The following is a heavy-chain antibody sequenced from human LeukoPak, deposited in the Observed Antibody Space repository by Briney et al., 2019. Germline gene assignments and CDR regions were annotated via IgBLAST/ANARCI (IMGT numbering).Heavy chain of an antibody. CDR1: GFMFSSYG. CDR2: IWYDGSII. Sequence: GGSLRLSCAASGFMFSSYGMHWVRQAPGKGLEWVSFIWYDGSIIHYADSVKGRFTISRDNSKNMLFLQMNSLGVEDTAVYYCARGRWFDPWGQGTLVTVSS. CDR3: ARGRWFDP. V-gene: IGHV3-33*01. J-gene: IGHJ5*02.